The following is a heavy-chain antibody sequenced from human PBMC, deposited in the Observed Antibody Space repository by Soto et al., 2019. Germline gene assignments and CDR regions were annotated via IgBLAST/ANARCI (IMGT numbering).Heavy chain of an antibody. CDR3: ARGQSVNSYGTLRQKRYYFDY. J-gene: IGHJ4*02. V-gene: IGHV4-34*01. CDR2: INHSGST. D-gene: IGHD5-18*01. Sequence: ETLSLTCAVYGGSFSGYYWSWIRQPPGKGLEWIGEINHSGSTNYNPSLKSRVTISVDTSKNQFSLKLSSVTAADTAVYYCARGQSVNSYGTLRQKRYYFDYWGQGTLVTVSS. CDR1: GGSFSGYY.